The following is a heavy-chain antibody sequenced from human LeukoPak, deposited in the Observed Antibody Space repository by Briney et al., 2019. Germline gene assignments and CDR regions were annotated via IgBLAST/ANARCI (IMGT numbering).Heavy chain of an antibody. J-gene: IGHJ4*02. CDR2: IITNYGTT. V-gene: IGHV1-69*01. CDR3: ARGSTVTQIFDY. Sequence: SVKVSCKASGGTFSNYAISWVRQAPGQGLEWMGGIITNYGTTNYAQKYQGRVTITADESTTTVYMELSSLRSEDTAVYYCARGSTVTQIFDYWGQGTLVTVSS. D-gene: IGHD4-17*01. CDR1: GGTFSNYA.